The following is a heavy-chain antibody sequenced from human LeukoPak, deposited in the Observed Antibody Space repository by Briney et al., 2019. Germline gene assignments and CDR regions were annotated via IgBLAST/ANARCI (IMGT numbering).Heavy chain of an antibody. J-gene: IGHJ4*02. Sequence: GRSLRLSCAASGFTFSSYAMHWVRQAPGKGLEWVAVISYDGSNKYYADSVKGRFTISRDNSKNTLYLQMNSLRAEDTAVYYCVRGRTIGFDYWGQGTLVTVSS. CDR2: ISYDGSNK. D-gene: IGHD1-1*01. V-gene: IGHV3-30*04. CDR1: GFTFSSYA. CDR3: VRGRTIGFDY.